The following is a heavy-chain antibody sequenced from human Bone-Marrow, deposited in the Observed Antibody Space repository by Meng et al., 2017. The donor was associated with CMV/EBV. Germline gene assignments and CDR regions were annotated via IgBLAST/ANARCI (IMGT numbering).Heavy chain of an antibody. CDR3: ARAVLTGYYTMADY. D-gene: IGHD3-9*01. CDR2: INDNGST. J-gene: IGHJ4*02. Sequence: SETLSLTCAVYGGSFSGNYWRCIRQSPGKGLEWIGKINDNGSTNYNPSLRGRVTMSVDTSKNQFSLKVRSVTAADTAVYYCARAVLTGYYTMADYWRQGTLVTVSS. V-gene: IGHV4-34*01. CDR1: GGSFSGNY.